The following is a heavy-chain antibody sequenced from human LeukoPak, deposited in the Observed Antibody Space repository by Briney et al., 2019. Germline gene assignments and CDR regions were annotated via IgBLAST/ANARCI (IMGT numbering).Heavy chain of an antibody. D-gene: IGHD1-26*01. Sequence: GGSLRLSCAASGFTLRSCWMHWVRQAPGTGLVWVSRINSDGSSTNYADYVKGRFTISRDNAKNTLYLHMNSLRAEDSAVYFCASSASLGTLTFAYWGQGTLVTVSS. CDR1: GFTLRSCW. V-gene: IGHV3-74*01. J-gene: IGHJ4*02. CDR3: ASSASLGTLTFAY. CDR2: INSDGSST.